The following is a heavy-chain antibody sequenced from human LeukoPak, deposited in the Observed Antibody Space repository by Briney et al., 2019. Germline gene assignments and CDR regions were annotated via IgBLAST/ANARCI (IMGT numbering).Heavy chain of an antibody. V-gene: IGHV3-48*03. CDR2: ISNSASTM. CDR1: GFSFSAYQ. CDR3: ARVDWFGEPTPDF. D-gene: IGHD3-10*01. Sequence: PGGSLRLSCAASGFSFSAYQMNWVRQAPGKGLEWVSYISNSASTMYYADSVQGRFTISRDNAKNSLYLEMNSLRADDTAVYYCARVDWFGEPTPDFWGQRPGVTISS. J-gene: IGHJ4*02.